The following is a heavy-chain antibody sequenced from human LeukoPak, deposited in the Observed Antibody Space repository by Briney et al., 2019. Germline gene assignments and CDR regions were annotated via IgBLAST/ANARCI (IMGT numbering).Heavy chain of an antibody. J-gene: IGHJ4*02. Sequence: SETLSLTCAVYGGSFSGYYWSWIRQPPGKGLEWIGEINHSGSTNYNPSLKSRVTISVDTSKNQFSLKLSSVTAADTAVYYCARVFRRWLQLQALDYWGQGTLVTVSS. CDR1: GGSFSGYY. CDR2: INHSGST. D-gene: IGHD5-24*01. V-gene: IGHV4-34*01. CDR3: ARVFRRWLQLQALDY.